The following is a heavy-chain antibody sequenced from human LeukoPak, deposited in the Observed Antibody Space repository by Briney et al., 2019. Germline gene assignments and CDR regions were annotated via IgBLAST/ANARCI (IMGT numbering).Heavy chain of an antibody. J-gene: IGHJ3*02. D-gene: IGHD2-21*01. CDR1: GFTFSSYA. CDR3: ARRCGGDCYTDAFDI. CDR2: ISGSGGST. Sequence: GGSLRLSCAASGFTFSSYAMSWVRQAPGKGLEWVSTISGSGGSTYYADSVKGRFTISRDNSKNTLYLQMNSLRAEDTAVYYCARRCGGDCYTDAFDIWGQGTMVTVSS. V-gene: IGHV3-23*01.